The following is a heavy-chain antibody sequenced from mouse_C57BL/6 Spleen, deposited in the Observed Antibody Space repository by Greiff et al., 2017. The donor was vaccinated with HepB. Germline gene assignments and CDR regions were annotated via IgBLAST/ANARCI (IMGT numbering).Heavy chain of an antibody. D-gene: IGHD2-4*01. CDR2: INPNNGGT. CDR1: GYTFTDYY. CDR3: ARWDDYDAWYFDV. V-gene: IGHV1-26*01. Sequence: EVQLQQSGPELVKPGASVKISCKASGYTFTDYYMNWVKQSHGKSLEWIGDINPNNGGTSYNQKFKGKATLTVDKSSSTAYMELRSLTSEDSAVYYCARWDDYDAWYFDVWGTGTTVTVSS. J-gene: IGHJ1*03.